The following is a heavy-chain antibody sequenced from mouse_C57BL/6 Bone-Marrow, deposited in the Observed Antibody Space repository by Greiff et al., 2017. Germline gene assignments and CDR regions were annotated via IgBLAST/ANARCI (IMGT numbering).Heavy chain of an antibody. Sequence: VKLMESGPELVKPGASVKLSCKASGYTFTSYDINWVKQRPGQGLEWIGWIYPRDGSTKYNEKFKGKATLTVDTSSSTAYMELHSLTSEDSAVYFCATYYYGSRAWFAYWGQGTLVTVSA. D-gene: IGHD1-1*01. J-gene: IGHJ3*01. CDR2: IYPRDGST. CDR3: ATYYYGSRAWFAY. CDR1: GYTFTSYD. V-gene: IGHV1-85*01.